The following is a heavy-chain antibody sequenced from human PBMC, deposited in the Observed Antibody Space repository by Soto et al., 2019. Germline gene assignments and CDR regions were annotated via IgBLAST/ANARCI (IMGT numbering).Heavy chain of an antibody. CDR1: GFTFTSSA. CDR2: IVVGSGNT. Sequence: GASVKVSCKSSGFTFTSSAVQCVRQARGQRLEWIGWIVVGSGNTNYAQKFQGRVTITADESTSTAYMELSSLRSEDTAVYYCAREISTVVTGWFDPWGQGTQVTVSS. V-gene: IGHV1-58*01. CDR3: AREISTVVTGWFDP. D-gene: IGHD2-15*01. J-gene: IGHJ5*02.